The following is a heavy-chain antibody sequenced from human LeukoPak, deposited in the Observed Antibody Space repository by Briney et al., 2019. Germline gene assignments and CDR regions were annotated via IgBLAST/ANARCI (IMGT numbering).Heavy chain of an antibody. CDR1: GFTVSSNY. CDR3: ATHRNYYDSRPLDY. V-gene: IGHV3-66*01. Sequence: GGSLRLSCAASGFTVSSNYMSWVRQAPGKGLEWVSVIYSGGSTYYADSVKGRFTISRDNSKNTLYLQMNSLRAEDTAVYYCATHRNYYDSRPLDYWGQGTLVTVSS. J-gene: IGHJ4*02. CDR2: IYSGGST. D-gene: IGHD3-22*01.